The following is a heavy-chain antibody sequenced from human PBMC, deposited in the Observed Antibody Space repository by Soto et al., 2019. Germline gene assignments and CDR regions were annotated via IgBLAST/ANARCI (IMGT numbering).Heavy chain of an antibody. Sequence: EVQLVESGGGLVQPGGSLRLSCAASGFGVSNNYMSWVRQAPGKGLEWVSAINSGGNTYYADSVKGRFTISRDNSKNTLYLQIHSGGAECTAVYYCARGGDSSGYGAYYYYGMDVWGHGTTVTVCS. J-gene: IGHJ6*02. CDR3: ARGGDSSGYGAYYYYGMDV. CDR2: INSGGNT. V-gene: IGHV3-66*01. CDR1: GFGVSNNY. D-gene: IGHD3-22*01.